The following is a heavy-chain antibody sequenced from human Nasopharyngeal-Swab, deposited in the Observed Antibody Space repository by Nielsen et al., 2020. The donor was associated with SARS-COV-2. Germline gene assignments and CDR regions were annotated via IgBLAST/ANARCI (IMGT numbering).Heavy chain of an antibody. CDR1: GGSFSGYY. J-gene: IGHJ4*02. CDR2: INHSGST. D-gene: IGHD6-13*01. CDR3: ARGIVVDSSSWYPSYFDY. V-gene: IGHV4-34*01. Sequence: SETLSLTYAVYGGSFSGYYWSWIRQPPGKGLEWIGEINHSGSTNYNPSLKSRVTISVDTSKNQFSLKLNSVTAADTAVYYCARGIVVDSSSWYPSYFDYWGQGTLVTVSP.